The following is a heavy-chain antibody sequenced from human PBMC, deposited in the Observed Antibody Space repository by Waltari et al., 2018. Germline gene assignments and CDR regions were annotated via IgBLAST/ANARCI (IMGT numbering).Heavy chain of an antibody. J-gene: IGHJ4*02. D-gene: IGHD3-10*01. Sequence: QVQLQESGPGLVKPSQTLSLTCNVSGDFIERGSYYWSWVRQPAGRGLEWIGRIYASGSTTYNPSLKSRVTLSVETSKKQVSLRLTSVTAADAAVYFCARTLEKTYGGWYFDSWGQGTRVTVSS. CDR1: GDFIERGSYY. V-gene: IGHV4-61*02. CDR2: IYASGST. CDR3: ARTLEKTYGGWYFDS.